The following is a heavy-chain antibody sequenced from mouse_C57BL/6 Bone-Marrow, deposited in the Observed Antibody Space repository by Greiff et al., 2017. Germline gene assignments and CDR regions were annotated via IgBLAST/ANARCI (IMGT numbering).Heavy chain of an antibody. CDR2: ISSGGSYT. V-gene: IGHV5-6*01. CDR1: GFTFSSYG. Sequence: EVHLVESGGDLVKPGGSLKLSCAASGFTFSSYGMSWVRQTPDKRLEWVATISSGGSYTYYPDSVKGRFTISRDNAKNTLYLQMRSLKSEDTAMYYCASPSRQLRLRRAWFAYWGQGTLVTVSA. J-gene: IGHJ3*01. CDR3: ASPSRQLRLRRAWFAY. D-gene: IGHD3-2*02.